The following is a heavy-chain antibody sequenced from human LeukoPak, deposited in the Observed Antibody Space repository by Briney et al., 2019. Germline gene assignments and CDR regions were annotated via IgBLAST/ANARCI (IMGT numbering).Heavy chain of an antibody. CDR2: ISGSGGST. Sequence: GGSLRLSCAASGFTSSSYAMSWVRQAPGKGLEWVSAISGSGGSTYYADSVKGRFTISRDNSKNTLYLQMNSLRAEDTAVYYCAKAPVSAAANNWFDPWGQGTLVTVSS. V-gene: IGHV3-23*01. CDR3: AKAPVSAAANNWFDP. D-gene: IGHD2-2*01. J-gene: IGHJ5*02. CDR1: GFTSSSYA.